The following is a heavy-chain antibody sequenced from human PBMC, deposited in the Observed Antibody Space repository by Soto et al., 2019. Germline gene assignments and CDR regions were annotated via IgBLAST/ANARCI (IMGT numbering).Heavy chain of an antibody. V-gene: IGHV4-31*03. J-gene: IGHJ4*02. Sequence: SETLSLTCTVSGGSISSGGYYWSWIRQHPGKGLEWIGYIYYSGSTYYNPSLRSRVTISVDTSKNQFSLKLSSVTAADTAVYYCARVGMRGAMVTSYFDYWGQGTLVTSPQ. CDR1: GGSISSGGYY. D-gene: IGHD5-18*01. CDR3: ARVGMRGAMVTSYFDY. CDR2: IYYSGST.